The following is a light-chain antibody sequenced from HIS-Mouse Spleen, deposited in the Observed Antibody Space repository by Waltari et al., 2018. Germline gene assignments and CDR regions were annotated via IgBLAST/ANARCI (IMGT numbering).Light chain of an antibody. CDR1: SSDVGSYNL. CDR2: EGS. CDR3: CSYAGSSCYV. J-gene: IGLJ1*01. V-gene: IGLV2-23*01. Sequence: QSALTQPASVSGSPGQSITISCTGTSSDVGSYNLFSWYQQHPGTARKLMIYEGSNRTSGGSDRFSGSKSGNTDSLTISGLQAEDEAYYYCCSYAGSSCYVFGTGTKVTVL.